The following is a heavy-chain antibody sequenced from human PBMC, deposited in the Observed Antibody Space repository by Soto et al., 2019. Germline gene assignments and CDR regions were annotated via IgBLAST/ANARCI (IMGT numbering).Heavy chain of an antibody. CDR3: TRDLDTSGSAPICDY. J-gene: IGHJ4*02. Sequence: GWSLRLSCAGSGFTFVADWMSWVRQAPGKGLEWVANINRDGSDKYYMDSVKGRFTISRDNAKNSLYLQMNSLRAEDTAVYYCTRDLDTSGSAPICDYWGQGTLVTVSS. D-gene: IGHD3-22*01. V-gene: IGHV3-7*03. CDR2: INRDGSDK. CDR1: GFTFVADW.